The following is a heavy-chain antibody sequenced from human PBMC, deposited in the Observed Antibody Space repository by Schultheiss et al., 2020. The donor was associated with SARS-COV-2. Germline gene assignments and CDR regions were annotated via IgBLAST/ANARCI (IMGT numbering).Heavy chain of an antibody. V-gene: IGHV3-7*01. Sequence: GESLKISCAASGFTFSSYWMHWVRQAPGKGLEWVANIKQDGSEKYYVDSVKGRFTISRDNAKNSLYLQMNSLRAEDTAVYYCARDAWHRYYYYGMDVWGQATTVTVSS. CDR1: GFTFSSYW. CDR2: IKQDGSEK. J-gene: IGHJ6*02. CDR3: ARDAWHRYYYYGMDV.